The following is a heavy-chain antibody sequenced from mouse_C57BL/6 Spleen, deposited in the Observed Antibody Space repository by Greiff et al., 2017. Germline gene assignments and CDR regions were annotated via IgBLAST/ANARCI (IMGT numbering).Heavy chain of an antibody. CDR2: ISSGGDYI. CDR3: TRDGTTVVATEYYAMDY. V-gene: IGHV5-9-1*02. CDR1: GFTFSSYA. J-gene: IGHJ4*01. D-gene: IGHD1-1*01. Sequence: EVMLVESGEGLVKPGGSLKLSCAASGFTFSSYAMSWVRQTPEKRLEWVAYISSGGDYIYYADTVKGRFTISRDNARNTLYLQRSSLKSEDTAMYYCTRDGTTVVATEYYAMDYWGQGTSVTVSS.